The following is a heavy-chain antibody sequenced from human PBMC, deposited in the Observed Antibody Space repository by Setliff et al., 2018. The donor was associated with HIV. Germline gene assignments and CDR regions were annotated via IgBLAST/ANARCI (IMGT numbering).Heavy chain of an antibody. CDR1: GYPFTDYY. V-gene: IGHV1-2*02. J-gene: IGHJ6*02. Sequence: VKVSCKASGYPFTDYYLHWVRQAPGQGLEWMGWINPKSTDTKFAQQVQGRVTMTRSTSLSTAYMELSRLRSDDTAVYYCARLRRGRATVTTGGMDVWGQGTTVTVSS. CDR2: INPKSTDT. D-gene: IGHD4-17*01. CDR3: ARLRRGRATVTTGGMDV.